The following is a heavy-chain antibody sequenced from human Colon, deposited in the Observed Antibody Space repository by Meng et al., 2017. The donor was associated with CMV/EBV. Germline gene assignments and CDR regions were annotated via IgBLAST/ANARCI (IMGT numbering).Heavy chain of an antibody. CDR3: NMVRGPRDYYYYGMDV. Sequence: GESLMLSCAASGFTFSNAWMSWVRQAPGKGLEWVGRIKSKTDGGTTDYAAPVKGRFTISRDDSKNTLYLQMNSLKTEDTAVYYCNMVRGPRDYYYYGMDVWGQGTTVTVSS. J-gene: IGHJ6*02. V-gene: IGHV3-15*01. D-gene: IGHD3-10*01. CDR2: IKSKTDGGTT. CDR1: GFTFSNAW.